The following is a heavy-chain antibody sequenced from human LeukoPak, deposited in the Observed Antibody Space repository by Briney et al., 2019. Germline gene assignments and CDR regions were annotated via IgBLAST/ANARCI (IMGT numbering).Heavy chain of an antibody. CDR3: AIVGTGSS. J-gene: IGHJ5*02. CDR1: SGSISSSTYY. Sequence: SETLSLTCTVSSGSISSSTYYWGWIRQPPGRGLEWIGTIYYRGSTYYNPSLKSRVTISVDTSNNQFSLRLSSVTAADTAVYYCAIVGTGSSWGQGTLVTVSS. V-gene: IGHV4-39*01. D-gene: IGHD3-10*01. CDR2: IYYRGST.